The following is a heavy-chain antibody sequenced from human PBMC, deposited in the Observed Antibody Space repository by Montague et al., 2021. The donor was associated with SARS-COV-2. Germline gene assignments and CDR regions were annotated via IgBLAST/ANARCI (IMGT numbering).Heavy chain of an antibody. V-gene: IGHV4-59*10. CDR1: LHCGGVEF. D-gene: IGHD3-10*01. CDR2: VYRSLIT. CDR3: ARDRPRSYYYDSGTYTWGGYGMDV. Sequence: SETLSLTCAGDLHCGGVEFRRRSGEHTCELQSPLKRVYRSLITKNNPSLKSRVTMSVDTSKNQFSLKLSSVTAADTAAYYCARDRPRSYYYDSGTYTWGGYGMDVWGQGTTVTVSS. J-gene: IGHJ6*02.